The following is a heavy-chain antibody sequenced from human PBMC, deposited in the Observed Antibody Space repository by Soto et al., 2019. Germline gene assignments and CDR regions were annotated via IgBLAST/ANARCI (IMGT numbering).Heavy chain of an antibody. CDR3: SAGYSSGWYRGGYYYGMDV. V-gene: IGHV1-69*12. J-gene: IGHJ6*02. Sequence: QVQLVQSGAEVKKTGSSVKVSCKASGGTFSSYAISWVRQAPGQGLEWMGGIIPIFGTANYAQKFQGRVTITADESTSTAYRELSSLRSEDTAVYYCSAGYSSGWYRGGYYYGMDVCGQGTTVTVSS. D-gene: IGHD6-19*01. CDR1: GGTFSSYA. CDR2: IIPIFGTA.